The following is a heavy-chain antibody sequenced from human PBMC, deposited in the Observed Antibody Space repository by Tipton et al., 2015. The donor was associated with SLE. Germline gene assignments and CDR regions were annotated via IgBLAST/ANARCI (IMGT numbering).Heavy chain of an antibody. Sequence: QVQLVQSGAEVKKPGASVRVSCKASGYTFTTYGISWVRQAPGQGLEWMGWINAYNGNTHYAQNLQGRVTMTTDTSTSSAYMELRSLRSDDTAVYYCARSPKPNWNYYYYYMDVWGKGTTVTVSS. CDR1: GYTFTTYG. J-gene: IGHJ6*03. D-gene: IGHD1-1*01. CDR3: ARSPKPNWNYYYYYMDV. V-gene: IGHV1-18*04. CDR2: INAYNGNT.